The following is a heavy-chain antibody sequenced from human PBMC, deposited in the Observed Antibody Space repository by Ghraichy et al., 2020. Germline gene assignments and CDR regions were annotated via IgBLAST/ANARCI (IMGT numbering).Heavy chain of an antibody. Sequence: GGSLRLSCAASGFTLGNYWMHWVRQVPGKRLVWVSRINSDGSRTNYADSVKGRFNISRDNAKNTVYLQMDSLRADDTAVYYYARVGVETSMVLDYWGQGTLVIVSS. D-gene: IGHD5-18*01. V-gene: IGHV3-74*01. CDR2: INSDGSRT. CDR3: ARVGVETSMVLDY. J-gene: IGHJ4*02. CDR1: GFTLGNYW.